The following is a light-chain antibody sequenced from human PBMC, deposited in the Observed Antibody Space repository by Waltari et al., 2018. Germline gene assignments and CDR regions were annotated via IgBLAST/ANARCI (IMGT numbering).Light chain of an antibody. CDR1: NPKIGNNY. J-gene: IGLJ1*01. CDR2: DND. CDR3: GVWHGRLNTYV. Sequence: QSVLTQPPSVSAAPGQKVTIPCSRSNPKIGNNYVPWYQHMPGTAPRLLIYDNDKRPSGIPDRFSGSKSGTSATLGITGLQTGDEADYYCGVWHGRLNTYVFATGTKVTVL. V-gene: IGLV1-51*01.